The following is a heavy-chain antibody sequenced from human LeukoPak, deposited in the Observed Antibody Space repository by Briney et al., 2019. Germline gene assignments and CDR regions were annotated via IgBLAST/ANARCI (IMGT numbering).Heavy chain of an antibody. V-gene: IGHV4-59*01. Sequence: SETLSLTCTVSGGSISSYYWSWIRQPPGKGLEWIGYIYYSGSTNYNPSLKSRVTISVDPSKNQFSLKLSSVTAADTAVYYCARDVPYGDYAWFDPWGQGTLVTVSS. CDR2: IYYSGST. CDR3: ARDVPYGDYAWFDP. D-gene: IGHD4-17*01. CDR1: GGSISSYY. J-gene: IGHJ5*02.